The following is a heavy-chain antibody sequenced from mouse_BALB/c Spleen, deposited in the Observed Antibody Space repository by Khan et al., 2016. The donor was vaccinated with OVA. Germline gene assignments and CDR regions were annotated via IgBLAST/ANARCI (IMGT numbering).Heavy chain of an antibody. J-gene: IGHJ3*01. Sequence: VQLQESGAELARPGASVKLSCKASGYTFTDYNINWVKQRPGQGLEWIGDIYPGSNNTYYNEKFKGKATLTADKSSSTAYMQLSSLTSEDSAVYSCAREWGAWFPYWGQGTLVTVSA. V-gene: IGHV1-77*01. CDR3: AREWGAWFPY. CDR1: GYTFTDYN. CDR2: IYPGSNNT.